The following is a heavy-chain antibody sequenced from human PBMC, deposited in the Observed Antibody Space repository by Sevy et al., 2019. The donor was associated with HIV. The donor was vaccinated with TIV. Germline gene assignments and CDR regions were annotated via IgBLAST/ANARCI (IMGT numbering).Heavy chain of an antibody. CDR2: ISSSSSTI. Sequence: GGSLRLSCAASGFTFSSYSMNWVRQAPGKGLEWVSYISSSSSTIYYADSVKGRFTISRDNAKNSLYLQMNSLGDEDTAVYYCAREGYYYDSSGYSYYYMDVWGKGTTVTVSS. CDR3: AREGYYYDSSGYSYYYMDV. CDR1: GFTFSSYS. J-gene: IGHJ6*03. D-gene: IGHD3-22*01. V-gene: IGHV3-48*02.